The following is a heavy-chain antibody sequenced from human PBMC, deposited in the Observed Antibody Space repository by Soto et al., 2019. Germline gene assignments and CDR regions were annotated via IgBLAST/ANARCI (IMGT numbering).Heavy chain of an antibody. Sequence: SETLSLTCTVSGGPVRDAYSYWTWIRQPPGKGLEWMGYLSYTGSTYYNPSLRNRASISVDESSNHLSLRLSSVTAADTAVYYCARELEGGVFDIWGQGTLVTVSS. J-gene: IGHJ4*02. CDR3: ARELEGGVFDI. D-gene: IGHD2-8*02. V-gene: IGHV4-30-4*01. CDR1: GGPVRDAYSY. CDR2: LSYTGST.